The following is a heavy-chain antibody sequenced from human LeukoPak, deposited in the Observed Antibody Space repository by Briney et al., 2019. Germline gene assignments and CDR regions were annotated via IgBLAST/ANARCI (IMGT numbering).Heavy chain of an antibody. CDR1: GFTFSGSA. J-gene: IGHJ4*02. Sequence: GGSLRLSCAASGFTFSGSAVHWVRQSSGKGLEWVANVNEDGSGRYYVDSVKGRFTVSRDNAENSLYPQMNSLRPEDTAVYYCARYSGSYHSFHYWGQGTLVTVSS. V-gene: IGHV3-7*03. CDR3: ARYSGSYHSFHY. D-gene: IGHD1-26*01. CDR2: VNEDGSGR.